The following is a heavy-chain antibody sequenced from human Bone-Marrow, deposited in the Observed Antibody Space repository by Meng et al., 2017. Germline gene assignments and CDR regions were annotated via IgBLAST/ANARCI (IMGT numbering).Heavy chain of an antibody. D-gene: IGHD3-10*01. CDR3: ARIPLWFGEWEGGY. V-gene: IGHV1-2*06. CDR2: INPKSGDT. CDR1: GYTFPDYW. J-gene: IGHJ4*02. Sequence: ASVKVSCKASGYTFPDYWLHWVRRAPGQGLEWMGRINPKSGDTHYAQRFQGRVTMTGDTSISTAYMELSGLRSDDTAMYYCARIPLWFGEWEGGYWGQGTLVTVSS.